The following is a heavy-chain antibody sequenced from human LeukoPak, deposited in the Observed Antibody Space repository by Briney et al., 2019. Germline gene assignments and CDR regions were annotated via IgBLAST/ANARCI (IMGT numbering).Heavy chain of an antibody. CDR1: GVTFSGDW. J-gene: IGHJ3*02. CDR2: IKGDGSLK. V-gene: IGHV3-7*01. CDR3: TRDSNYHDRSIYYDVFDI. Sequence: GGALRVSCAASGVTFSGDWRIWVADTPGEGRGWVSNIKGDGSLKYYKDSVRGRFTISRDSADNSLYLQMNSMSAGDTAVYYCTRDSNYHDRSIYYDVFDIWGQGTKVTVSS. D-gene: IGHD3-22*01.